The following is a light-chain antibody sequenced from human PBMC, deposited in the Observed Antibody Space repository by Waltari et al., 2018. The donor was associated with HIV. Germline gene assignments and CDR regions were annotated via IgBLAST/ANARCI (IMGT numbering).Light chain of an antibody. CDR2: EVS. CDR1: SSDLGSYNL. V-gene: IGLV2-23*02. CDR3: CSYAGSSTFV. Sequence: QSALTQPASVSGSPGQSITLPCTGTSSDLGSYNLVPWYQPPPGKAPKLMIYEVSKPPSGVSNRFSGSKSGNTASLTISGLQAEDEADYYCCSYAGSSTFVFGGGTKLTVL. J-gene: IGLJ3*02.